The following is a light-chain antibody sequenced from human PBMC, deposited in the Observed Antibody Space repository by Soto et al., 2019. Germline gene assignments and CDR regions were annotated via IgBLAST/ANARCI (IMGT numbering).Light chain of an antibody. CDR3: QQSYTTPSIT. J-gene: IGKJ5*01. V-gene: IGKV1-39*01. CDR1: QSISTY. Sequence: EIQMTQYPSSLSASVGDRVTITCRASQSISTYLNWYQQKVGKAPKLLIYAASSLQSGVPSRFSGSGSGTDFTLTITSLQPEDFATYYCQQSYTTPSITFGQGTLLEIK. CDR2: AAS.